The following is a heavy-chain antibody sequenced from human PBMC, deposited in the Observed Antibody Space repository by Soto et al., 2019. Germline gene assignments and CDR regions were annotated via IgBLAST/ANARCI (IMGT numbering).Heavy chain of an antibody. D-gene: IGHD1-7*01. CDR2: ISSSSSTI. Sequence: PGGSLRLSCAASGFTFSSYSMNWVRQAPGKGLEWVSYISSSSSTIYYADSVKGRSTISRDNAKNSLYLQMNSLRDEDTAVYYCARDLRYGDRGNSPLPEHYYYYGMDVWGQGTTVTVSS. J-gene: IGHJ6*02. V-gene: IGHV3-48*02. CDR1: GFTFSSYS. CDR3: ARDLRYGDRGNSPLPEHYYYYGMDV.